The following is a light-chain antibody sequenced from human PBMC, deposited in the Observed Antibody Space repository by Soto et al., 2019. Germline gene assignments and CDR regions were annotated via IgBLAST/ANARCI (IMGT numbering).Light chain of an antibody. CDR1: QSVSSN. V-gene: IGKV3-15*01. Sequence: EILMTQSPATLSVSPGEGLTLSCRASQSVSSNLAWYQQKPGQAPRLLIHGASTRATGIPARFSGSGSGTEFSLTISSLQSEDFAAYYCQQYNNWPPITFGQGTRLEIK. J-gene: IGKJ5*01. CDR2: GAS. CDR3: QQYNNWPPIT.